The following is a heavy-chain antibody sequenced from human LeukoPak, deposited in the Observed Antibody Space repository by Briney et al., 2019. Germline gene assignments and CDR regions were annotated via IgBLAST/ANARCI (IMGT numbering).Heavy chain of an antibody. CDR2: ISSSSSYI. Sequence: GGPLRLSCAASGFTFSSYSMNWVRQAPGKGLEWVSSISSSSSYIHYADSVKGRFTISRDNAKNSLYLQMNSLRAEDTAVYYCARAHGWFGELLWDYWGQGTLVTVSS. CDR1: GFTFSSYS. D-gene: IGHD3-10*01. J-gene: IGHJ4*02. V-gene: IGHV3-21*01. CDR3: ARAHGWFGELLWDY.